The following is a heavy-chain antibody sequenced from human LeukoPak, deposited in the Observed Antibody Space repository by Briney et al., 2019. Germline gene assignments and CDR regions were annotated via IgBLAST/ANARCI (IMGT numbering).Heavy chain of an antibody. CDR1: GFTFNDYA. Sequence: PGGSLRLSCAASGFTFNDYAMNWVRQAPGKGLEWVGRVRKKTNSYTTEYAASVKGRFTISRDDSENSLYLQMSSLKSEDTAVYYCARATFYGSGSFPDYWGQGTLVTVSS. J-gene: IGHJ4*02. CDR3: ARATFYGSGSFPDY. CDR2: VRKKTNSYTT. D-gene: IGHD3-10*01. V-gene: IGHV3-72*01.